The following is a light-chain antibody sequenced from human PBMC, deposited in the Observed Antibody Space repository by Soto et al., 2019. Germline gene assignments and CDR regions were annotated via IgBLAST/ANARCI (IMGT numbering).Light chain of an antibody. CDR2: EVS. CDR1: SSDVGGYNY. CDR3: SSYTSSSTSLII. V-gene: IGLV2-14*01. Sequence: QSALTQPASVSGSPGQSITISCTGTSSDVGGYNYVSWYQQHPGKAPKLMIYEVSNRPSGVSNRFSGSKSGNTASLTISGLQAEDEADYYCSSYTSSSTSLIIFGTGTKVTVL. J-gene: IGLJ1*01.